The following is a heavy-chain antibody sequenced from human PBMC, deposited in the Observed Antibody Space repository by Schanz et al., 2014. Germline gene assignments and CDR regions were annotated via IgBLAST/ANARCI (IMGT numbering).Heavy chain of an antibody. CDR1: GFTFSNYG. V-gene: IGHV3-33*08. CDR2: ISRDGTTS. CDR3: ARDRQQLVGRIGYYYGMDV. Sequence: QVQLVESGGGVVRPGRSLRLSCAASGFTFSNYGMHWVRQAPGKGLEWLSYISRDGTTSYYADSVKGRFTISRDNSKNTLYLQMNSLRAEDTAVYYCARDRQQLVGRIGYYYGMDVWGQGTTVTVSS. D-gene: IGHD6-13*01. J-gene: IGHJ6*02.